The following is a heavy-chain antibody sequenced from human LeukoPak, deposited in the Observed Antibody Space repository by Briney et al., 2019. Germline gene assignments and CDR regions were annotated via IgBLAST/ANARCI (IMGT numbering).Heavy chain of an antibody. D-gene: IGHD2-15*01. J-gene: IGHJ4*02. CDR1: GGSISSGDYY. V-gene: IGHV4-30-4*08. CDR2: IYYSGST. CDR3: ARVEGCSGGSCYLDY. Sequence: RASETLSLTCTVSGGSISSGDYYWSWIRQPPGKGLEWIGYIYYSGSTYCNPSLKSRVTISVDTSKNQFSLKLSSVTAADTAVYYCARVEGCSGGSCYLDYWGQGTLVTVSS.